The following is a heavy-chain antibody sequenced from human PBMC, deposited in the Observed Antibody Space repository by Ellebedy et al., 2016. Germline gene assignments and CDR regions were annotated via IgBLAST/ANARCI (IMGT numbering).Heavy chain of an antibody. D-gene: IGHD3-10*01. Sequence: GESLKISXAASGSTVSSNYMSWVRQAPGKGLEWVSVIYSGGSTYYADSVKGRFTISRDNAKNSLYLQMNSLRAEDTAVYYCARDRGSTSIDYWGQGTLVTVSS. CDR1: GSTVSSNY. CDR2: IYSGGST. CDR3: ARDRGSTSIDY. J-gene: IGHJ4*02. V-gene: IGHV3-53*01.